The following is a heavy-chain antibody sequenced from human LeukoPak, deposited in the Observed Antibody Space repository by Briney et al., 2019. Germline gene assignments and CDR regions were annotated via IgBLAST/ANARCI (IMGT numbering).Heavy chain of an antibody. CDR1: GFTFSSYG. Sequence: GGSLRLSCAASGFTFSSYGMSWVRQAPGKGLEWVAFIRYDGSKKYYADSVKGRFTISRDNAKNSLYLQMNSLRAEDTAVYYCAREGNGYYYDSTGYYGLDYWGQGTLVTVSS. D-gene: IGHD3-22*01. CDR2: IRYDGSKK. J-gene: IGHJ4*02. CDR3: AREGNGYYYDSTGYYGLDY. V-gene: IGHV3-30*02.